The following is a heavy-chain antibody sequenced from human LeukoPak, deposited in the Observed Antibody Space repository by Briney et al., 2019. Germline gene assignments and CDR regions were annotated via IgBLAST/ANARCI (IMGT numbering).Heavy chain of an antibody. J-gene: IGHJ5*02. V-gene: IGHV3-53*01. D-gene: IGHD3-16*01. CDR1: GFIVSSDF. Sequence: GGSLRLSCAASGFIVSSDFMSWVRQATGKGLEWVSLISSDGATYYADSVKGRFTISRDSFKNTLSLQMNSLRAEDTAVYYCATSRGASWGPGTLVTVSS. CDR3: ATSRGAS. CDR2: ISSDGAT.